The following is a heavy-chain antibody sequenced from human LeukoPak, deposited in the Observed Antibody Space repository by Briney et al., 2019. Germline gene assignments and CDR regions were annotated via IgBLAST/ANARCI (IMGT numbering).Heavy chain of an antibody. CDR3: ATALRLWFGELLAQSQYYFDY. CDR1: GYTLTELS. J-gene: IGHJ4*02. D-gene: IGHD3-10*01. CDR2: FDPEDGET. Sequence: ASVKVSCKVSGYTLTELSMHWVRQAPEKGLEWMGGFDPEDGETIYAQKFQGRVTMTEDTSTDTAYMELSSLRSEDTAVYYCATALRLWFGELLAQSQYYFDYWGQGTLVTVSS. V-gene: IGHV1-24*01.